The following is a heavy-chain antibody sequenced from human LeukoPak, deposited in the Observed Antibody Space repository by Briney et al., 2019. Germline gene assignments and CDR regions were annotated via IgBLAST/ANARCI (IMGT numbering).Heavy chain of an antibody. CDR2: IIPIFGTA. CDR1: GYTLTELS. V-gene: IGHV1-69*13. J-gene: IGHJ5*02. Sequence: SVKVSCKVSGYTLTELSMHWVRQAPGQGLEWMGGIIPIFGTANYAQKFQGRVTITADESTSTAYMELSSLRSEDTAVYYCAREQSWGQGTLVTVSS. CDR3: AREQS.